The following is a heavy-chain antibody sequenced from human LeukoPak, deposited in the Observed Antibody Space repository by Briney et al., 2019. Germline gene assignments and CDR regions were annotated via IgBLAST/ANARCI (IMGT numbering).Heavy chain of an antibody. V-gene: IGHV4-31*03. CDR2: IYYSGST. CDR3: ASAAGNWFDP. Sequence: SQTLSLTCTVSGGSIYRNGYYWTWIRQHPGKGLEWIEYIYYSGSTYYNPSLKSRVSMPEDTSKNQFFLHLSSVTAADMAVYYCASAAGNWFDPWGPGTLVTVSS. D-gene: IGHD3-10*01. J-gene: IGHJ5*02. CDR1: GGSIYRNGYY.